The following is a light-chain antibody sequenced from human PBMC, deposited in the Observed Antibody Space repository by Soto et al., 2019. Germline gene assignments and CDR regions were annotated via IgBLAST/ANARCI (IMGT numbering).Light chain of an antibody. CDR1: QSVNSK. V-gene: IGKV3-15*01. J-gene: IGKJ3*01. Sequence: EIVMTQSPGTLSVSPGERATLSCRASQSVNSKLAWYQQKPGQAPRLLISGASTRATGVPARFSGSGSGTEFTLTISSLQSEDFAVYYCQQYNNWPLLTFGPGTKVDIK. CDR2: GAS. CDR3: QQYNNWPLLT.